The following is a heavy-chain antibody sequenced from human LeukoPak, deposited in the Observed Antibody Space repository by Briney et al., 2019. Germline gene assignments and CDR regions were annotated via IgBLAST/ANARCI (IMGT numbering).Heavy chain of an antibody. CDR3: TRLGYSSGEDY. V-gene: IGHV3-73*01. J-gene: IGHJ4*02. CDR1: RFSFSGSA. CDR2: IRSKANNYAT. Sequence: GGSLRLSCAASRFSFSGSAMHWVRQASGKGLEWVGRIRSKANNYATEYPTSVKGRVTISRNDSKNTAYLQMNSLKTEDTAVYYCTRLGYSSGEDYWGQGTLVTVSS. D-gene: IGHD6-19*01.